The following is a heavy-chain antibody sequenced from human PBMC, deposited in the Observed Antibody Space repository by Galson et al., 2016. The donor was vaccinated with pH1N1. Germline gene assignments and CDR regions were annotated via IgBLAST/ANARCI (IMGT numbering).Heavy chain of an antibody. D-gene: IGHD4-17*01. J-gene: IGHJ4*02. CDR1: GNTFTTYQ. CDR2: INPSGGST. CDR3: ARADYGDYVGYFDY. Sequence: SVKVSCKASGNTFTTYQMPWVRQAPGQGLEWMGIINPSGGSTRYAQKFQGRVTMTRDTSTSSVYMELSSLRSEDTAVYYCARADYGDYVGYFDYWGQGTLVTVSS. V-gene: IGHV1-46*01.